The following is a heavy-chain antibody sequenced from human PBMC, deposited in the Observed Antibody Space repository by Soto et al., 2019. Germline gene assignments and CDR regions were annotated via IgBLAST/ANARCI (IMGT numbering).Heavy chain of an antibody. CDR2: ISGSGGST. V-gene: IGHV3-23*01. Sequence: GGSLRLSCAASGFTFSSYAMSWVRQAPGKGLEWVSAISGSGGSTYYADSGKGRFTISRDNSKNTLYLQMNSLRAEDTAVYYCAKDPNKLNFDWLPPPHYYGMDVWGQGTTVTVSS. D-gene: IGHD3-9*01. CDR3: AKDPNKLNFDWLPPPHYYGMDV. CDR1: GFTFSSYA. J-gene: IGHJ6*02.